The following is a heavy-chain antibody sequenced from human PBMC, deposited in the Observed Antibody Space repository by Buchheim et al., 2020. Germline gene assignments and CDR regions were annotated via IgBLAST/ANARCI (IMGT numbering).Heavy chain of an antibody. CDR3: AREPGVDYDILTGYYKREDYFDY. Sequence: QLQLQESGPGLVKPSETLSLTCTVSGGSISSSSYYWGWIRQPPGKGLEWIGSIYYSGSTYYSPSLKSRVTISVDTSKNQFSLKLSSVTAADTAVYYCAREPGVDYDILTGYYKREDYFDYWGQGTL. J-gene: IGHJ4*02. V-gene: IGHV4-39*07. CDR1: GGSISSSSYY. D-gene: IGHD3-9*01. CDR2: IYYSGST.